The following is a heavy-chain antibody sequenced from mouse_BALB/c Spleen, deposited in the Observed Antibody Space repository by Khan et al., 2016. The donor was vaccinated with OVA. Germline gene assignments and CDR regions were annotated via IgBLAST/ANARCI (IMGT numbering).Heavy chain of an antibody. V-gene: IGHV5-17*02. Sequence: EVQLQESGGGLVQPGGSRKLSCAASGFTFSRFGMHWVRQAPEKGLEWVAYISSGSSSIYYADTLKGRFTITGDNPKNTLFLQITSLRSEDTAMYFYARDSIAENWGQGTTLTVSS. D-gene: IGHD2-10*02. CDR2: ISSGSSSI. J-gene: IGHJ2*01. CDR3: ARDSIAEN. CDR1: GFTFSRFG.